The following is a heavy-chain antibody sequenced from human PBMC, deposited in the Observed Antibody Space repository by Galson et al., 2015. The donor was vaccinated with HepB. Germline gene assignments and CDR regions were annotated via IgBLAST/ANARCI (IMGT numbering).Heavy chain of an antibody. Sequence: SLRLSCAASGFTVSRSYMAWVRQAPGKGLEWVSVISTGTDLYYADSVRGRFAIARDNSKNSLYPQLNSLRADDTAVYYCARIFTSSWYFDHWGQGTLVTVSS. CDR3: ARIFTSSWYFDH. J-gene: IGHJ4*02. V-gene: IGHV3-53*01. D-gene: IGHD6-13*01. CDR2: ISTGTDL. CDR1: GFTVSRSY.